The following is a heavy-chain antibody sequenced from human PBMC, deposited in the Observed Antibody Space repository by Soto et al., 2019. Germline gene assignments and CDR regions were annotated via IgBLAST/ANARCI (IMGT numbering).Heavy chain of an antibody. CDR2: LNPSGSNT. Sequence: SWGSLRLSCAASGLTLRRHAMTGARQAPGKGLEWVATLNPSGSNTHYADSVKGRFTISRDNSRNTVDLQMNNLRAEDTALYYCVSCVSAHFDYWGQGTLVTVSS. CDR1: GLTLRRHA. V-gene: IGHV3-23*01. J-gene: IGHJ4*02. CDR3: VSCVSAHFDY.